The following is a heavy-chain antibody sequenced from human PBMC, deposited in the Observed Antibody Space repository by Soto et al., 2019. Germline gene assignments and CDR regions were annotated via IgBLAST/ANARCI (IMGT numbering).Heavy chain of an antibody. Sequence: GESLKISCKGSGYSFTSYWIGWVRQMPGKGLEWMGIIYPGDSDTRYSPSFQGQVTISADKSISTAYLQWSSLKASDTAMYYCARLANGDYYYDSSGYHGDALDIWGQGTMVTVSS. J-gene: IGHJ3*02. V-gene: IGHV5-51*01. CDR1: GYSFTSYW. CDR3: ARLANGDYYYDSSGYHGDALDI. D-gene: IGHD3-22*01. CDR2: IYPGDSDT.